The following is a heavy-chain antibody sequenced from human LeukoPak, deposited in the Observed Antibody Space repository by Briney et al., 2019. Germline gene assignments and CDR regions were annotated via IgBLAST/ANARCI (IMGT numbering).Heavy chain of an antibody. D-gene: IGHD5-18*01. CDR1: GFTFSSYA. CDR2: ISGSGGST. Sequence: PGRSLRLSCAASGFTFSSYAMSWVRQAPGKGLEWVSAISGSGGSTYYADSVKGRFTISRDNSKNTLYLQMNSLRAEDTAVYYCAKDQDSYGYVTLGDIWGQGTMVTVSS. V-gene: IGHV3-23*01. J-gene: IGHJ3*02. CDR3: AKDQDSYGYVTLGDI.